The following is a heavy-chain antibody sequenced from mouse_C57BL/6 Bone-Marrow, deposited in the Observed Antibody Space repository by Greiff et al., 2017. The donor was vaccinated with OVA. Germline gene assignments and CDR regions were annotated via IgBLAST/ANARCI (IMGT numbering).Heavy chain of an antibody. V-gene: IGHV1-69*01. CDR1: GYTFTSYW. D-gene: IGHD1-1*01. Sequence: QVHVKQPGAELVMPGASVKLSCKASGYTFTSYWMHWVKQRPGQGLEWIGEIDPSDSYTNYNQKFKGKSTLTVDKSSSTAYMQLSSLTSEDSAVYYCARGNYYGSSYVLDYWGQGTTLTVSS. J-gene: IGHJ2*01. CDR2: IDPSDSYT. CDR3: ARGNYYGSSYVLDY.